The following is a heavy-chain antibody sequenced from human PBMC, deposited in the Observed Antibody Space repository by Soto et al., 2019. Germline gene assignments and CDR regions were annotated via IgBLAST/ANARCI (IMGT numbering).Heavy chain of an antibody. J-gene: IGHJ4*02. CDR1: GGSIGSISYY. V-gene: IGHV4-39*01. CDR2: IYYSGST. CDR3: ARHYLGSSWYCFDY. D-gene: IGHD6-13*01. Sequence: SETLCLTWTVSGGSIGSISYYWGWIRQPPGKGLEWIGSIYYSGSTYYNPSLKSRVTISVDTSKNQFSLKLSSVTAADTAVYYCARHYLGSSWYCFDYWGQGTLVTVSS.